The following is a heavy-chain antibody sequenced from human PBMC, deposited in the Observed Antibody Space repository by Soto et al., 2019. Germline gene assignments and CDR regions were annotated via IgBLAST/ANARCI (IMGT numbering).Heavy chain of an antibody. CDR2: IIPIFGTA. D-gene: IGHD2-15*01. Sequence: QVQLVQSGAEVKKPGSSVKVSCKAPGGTFSSYAISWVRQAPGQGLEWMGGIIPIFGTANYAQKFQGRVTFTADESTSTGYMELSSLRSEDTAVYYCARSQGGSSSLDIYYYYYYGMDVWGQGTTVTVSS. CDR3: ARSQGGSSSLDIYYYYYYGMDV. J-gene: IGHJ6*02. CDR1: GGTFSSYA. V-gene: IGHV1-69*01.